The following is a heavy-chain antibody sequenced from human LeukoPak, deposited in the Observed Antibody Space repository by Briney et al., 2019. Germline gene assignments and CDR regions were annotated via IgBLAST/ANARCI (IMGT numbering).Heavy chain of an antibody. J-gene: IGHJ4*02. Sequence: SETLSLTCAVYGGSFSGYYWSWIRQPPGKGLEWIGEINHSGSTNYNPSLKSRVTISVDTSKNQFSLKLSSVTAADTAVYYCARHSRRVIAPFFDYWGQGTLVTVSS. V-gene: IGHV4-34*01. D-gene: IGHD3-16*02. CDR2: INHSGST. CDR1: GGSFSGYY. CDR3: ARHSRRVIAPFFDY.